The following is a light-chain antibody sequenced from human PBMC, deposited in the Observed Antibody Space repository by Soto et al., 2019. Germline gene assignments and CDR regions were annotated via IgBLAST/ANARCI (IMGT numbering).Light chain of an antibody. Sequence: EIVMTQSPATLSVSPGEGATLSCRAGQGIGDTLAWYQQKPGQTPSLLIYGASSRATGIPDRFSGSGSGTDFTLTISRLEPEDFAVYYCQQSGSSPITFGQGTRLEIK. CDR2: GAS. CDR1: QGIGDT. J-gene: IGKJ5*01. V-gene: IGKV3-20*01. CDR3: QQSGSSPIT.